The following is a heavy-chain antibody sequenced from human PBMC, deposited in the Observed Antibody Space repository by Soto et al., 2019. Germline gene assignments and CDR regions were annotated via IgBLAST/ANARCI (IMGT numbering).Heavy chain of an antibody. J-gene: IGHJ6*02. CDR1: GYSISSGYY. Sequence: PSETLSLTCAVSGYSISSGYYWGWIRQPPGKGLEWIGSIYHSGSTYYNPSLKSRVTISVDTSKNQFSLKLSSVTAADTAVYYFAGDQGPEPVNSCHSYFRMDVWGQGTTVTVSS. CDR3: AGDQGPEPVNSCHSYFRMDV. V-gene: IGHV4-38-2*02. CDR2: IYHSGST. D-gene: IGHD1-1*01.